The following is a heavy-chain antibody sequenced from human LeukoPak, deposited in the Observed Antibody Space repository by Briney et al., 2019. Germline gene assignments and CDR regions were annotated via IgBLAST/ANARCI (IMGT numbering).Heavy chain of an antibody. J-gene: IGHJ4*02. CDR3: AREALAGSGIYYFDY. CDR2: ISSSGSTT. Sequence: PGGSLRLSCAASGFTFSTYEMNWVRQAPGKGLEWVSYISSSGSTTYYADSVKGRFTISRDRATKSLYLQMNSLRAEDTAVYYCAREALAGSGIYYFDYWGQGTLVTVSS. CDR1: GFTFSTYE. D-gene: IGHD6-19*01. V-gene: IGHV3-48*03.